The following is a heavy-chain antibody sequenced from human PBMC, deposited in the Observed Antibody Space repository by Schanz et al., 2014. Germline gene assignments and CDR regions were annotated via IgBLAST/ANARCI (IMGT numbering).Heavy chain of an antibody. CDR2: MNPTTGNR. D-gene: IGHD6-13*01. CDR3: AAGGGGEAATDY. V-gene: IGHV1-8*01. CDR1: GYSFTTYD. J-gene: IGHJ4*02. Sequence: QGQLVQSGAEVKKPGASVKVSCKASGYSFTTYDVNWVRQATGQGLEWMGWMNPTTGNRGYAQNLQGRVTMTRDTAKKTEYMELSSLRAEDTAVYYCAAGGGGEAATDYWGQGTLVTVSS.